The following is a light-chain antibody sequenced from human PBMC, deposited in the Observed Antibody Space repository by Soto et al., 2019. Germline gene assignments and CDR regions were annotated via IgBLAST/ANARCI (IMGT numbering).Light chain of an antibody. CDR3: SSYRSSGAYV. V-gene: IGLV2-14*01. Sequence: QSVLTHPASVSGSPGQSITIPCTGPGRDFGGYNNVSWYHQPPGKAPKLMIYEVSNRPSRVSNRFSGSKSGNTPYLTISALQAEDEADYYCSSYRSSGAYVFGSGTKVTVL. CDR2: EVS. CDR1: GRDFGGYNN. J-gene: IGLJ1*01.